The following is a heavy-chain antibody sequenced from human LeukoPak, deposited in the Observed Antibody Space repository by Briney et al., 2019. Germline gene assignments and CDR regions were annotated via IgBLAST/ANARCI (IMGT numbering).Heavy chain of an antibody. J-gene: IGHJ4*02. CDR3: ARHLPPAVVGFDY. V-gene: IGHV4-34*01. D-gene: IGHD6-19*01. CDR1: GGSFSGYY. Sequence: SETLSLTCAVYGGSFSGYYWSWIRQPPGKGLEWIGEISHSGSTNYNPSLKSRVTISVDTSKNQFSLKLSSVTAADTAVYYCARHLPPAVVGFDYWGQGTLVTLTS. CDR2: ISHSGST.